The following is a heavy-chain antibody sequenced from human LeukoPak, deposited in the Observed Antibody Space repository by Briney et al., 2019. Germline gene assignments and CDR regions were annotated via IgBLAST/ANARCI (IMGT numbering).Heavy chain of an antibody. V-gene: IGHV3-53*01. CDR1: GFTVSINY. D-gene: IGHD2-2*01. J-gene: IGHJ4*02. CDR3: ARGETSSYDY. CDR2: IYSGGNT. Sequence: GGSLRLSCAASGFTVSINYMSWVRQAPGKGLGWVSVIYSGGNTYYADSVKGRFTISRDNSKNTVYLQTNSLRAEDTAVYYCARGETSSYDYWGQGTLVTVSS.